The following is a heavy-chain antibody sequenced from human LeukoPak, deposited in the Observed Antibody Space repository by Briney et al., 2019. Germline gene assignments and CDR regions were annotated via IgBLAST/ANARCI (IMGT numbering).Heavy chain of an antibody. V-gene: IGHV1-69*05. CDR3: ARDLYDFWSGLDY. CDR1: GGTFSSYA. CDR2: IIPTFGTA. Sequence: SVKVSCKASGGTFSSYAISWVRQAPGQGLEWMGRIIPTFGTANYAQKFQGRVTITTDESTSTAYMELSSLRSEDTAVYYCARDLYDFWSGLDYWGQGTLVTVSS. D-gene: IGHD3-3*01. J-gene: IGHJ4*02.